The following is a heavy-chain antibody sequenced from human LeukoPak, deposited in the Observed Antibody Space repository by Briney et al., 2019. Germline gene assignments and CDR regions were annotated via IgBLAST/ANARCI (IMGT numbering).Heavy chain of an antibody. CDR1: GFTFSSYE. D-gene: IGHD3-3*01. CDR2: ISSSGSTI. V-gene: IGHV3-48*03. CDR3: ARKFLEWQFAAFDI. Sequence: PGGSLRLSCAASGFTFSSYEMNWVRQAPGKGLEWVSYISSSGSTIYYADSVKGRFTISRDNAKNSLYLQMNSLRAEDTAVYYCARKFLEWQFAAFDIWGQGTMVTVSS. J-gene: IGHJ3*02.